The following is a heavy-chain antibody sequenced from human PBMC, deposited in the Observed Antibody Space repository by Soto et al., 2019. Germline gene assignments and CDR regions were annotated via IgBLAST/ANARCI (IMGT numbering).Heavy chain of an antibody. CDR1: GGSFSGYY. CDR2: INQSGLT. J-gene: IGHJ4*02. D-gene: IGHD6-13*01. CDR3: ARFPFDRSSWTNPRYFDY. Sequence: QVQLQQWGAGLLKPAETLSLTCAVYGGSFSGYYWTWIRQPPGKGLEWIGEINQSGLTNYNPSLESRVTMSVDTSKNQFSLRLSSVTAADTAVYYCARFPFDRSSWTNPRYFDYWGQGTLVTVSS. V-gene: IGHV4-34*01.